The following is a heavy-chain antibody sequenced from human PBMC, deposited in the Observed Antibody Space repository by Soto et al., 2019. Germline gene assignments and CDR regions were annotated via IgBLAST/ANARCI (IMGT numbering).Heavy chain of an antibody. CDR1: GGTFSSYA. Sequence: QVQLVQSGAEVKKPGSSVKVSCKASGGTFSSYAISWVRQAPGQGIEWMGGIIPIFGTANYAQKFQDRVDTAAAESTRTAFTELSSLRSEDTALYYCGRVAALLFYYGMEVWGQGTAVSVSS. V-gene: IGHV1-69*01. D-gene: IGHD1-26*01. CDR2: IIPIFGTA. CDR3: GRVAALLFYYGMEV. J-gene: IGHJ6*02.